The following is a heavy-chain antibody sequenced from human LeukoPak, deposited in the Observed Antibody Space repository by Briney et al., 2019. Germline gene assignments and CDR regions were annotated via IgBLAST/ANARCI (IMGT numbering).Heavy chain of an antibody. V-gene: IGHV4-59*01. CDR2: IYYSGST. CDR1: GGSISSYY. J-gene: IGHJ4*02. CDR3: ARGLSAHDY. D-gene: IGHD2-15*01. Sequence: SETLSLTCTVSGGSISSYYWSWLRQPPGKGLEWTGYIYYSGSTNYNPSLKSRVTISVDMSKNQFSLKLTSVTAADTAVYYCARGLSAHDYWGQGTLVTVSS.